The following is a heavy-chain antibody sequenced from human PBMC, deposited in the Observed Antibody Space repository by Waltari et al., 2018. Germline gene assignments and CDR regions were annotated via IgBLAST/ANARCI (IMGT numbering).Heavy chain of an antibody. Sequence: QITLKESGPTLVKPTQTLTLTCSFSGFSLNTVGVGVGWIRQPPGKAPEWLALIFWDDEKRYSPSVGNRLTITKDSSKNQVVLTLTNMDPVDTATYFCAHRPDHYGSSSYYNSNWFDPWGPGTLVVVSS. D-gene: IGHD3-10*01. J-gene: IGHJ5*02. CDR1: GFSLNTVGVG. V-gene: IGHV2-5*02. CDR3: AHRPDHYGSSSYYNSNWFDP. CDR2: IFWDDEK.